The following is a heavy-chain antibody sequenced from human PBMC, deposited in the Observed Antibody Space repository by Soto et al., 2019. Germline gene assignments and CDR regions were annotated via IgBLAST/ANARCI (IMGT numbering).Heavy chain of an antibody. CDR2: IYYSGST. D-gene: IGHD1-26*01. V-gene: IGHV4-59*08. CDR3: ARRYGSAIDY. CDR1: GGTISSWY. J-gene: IGHJ4*02. Sequence: PSETLSLTCTVSGGTISSWYWSWIRQPPGEGLEWIGYIYYSGSTNCNPSLKSRVTISVDTSKNQFSLKLSSVTAADTAVYYCARRYGSAIDYWGQGTRVTVSS.